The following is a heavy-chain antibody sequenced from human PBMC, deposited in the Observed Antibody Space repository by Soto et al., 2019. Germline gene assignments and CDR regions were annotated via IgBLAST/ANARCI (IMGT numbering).Heavy chain of an antibody. D-gene: IGHD6-13*01. Sequence: GSLRLSCAASGFTFSNYAVTWVRQAPGKGLEWVSTISGSGGSTYHADSVKGRFTISRDNSKNTLYLQMNSLRAEDTAVYYCAKDQGSSWYEIDYWGQGTLVTVSS. CDR1: GFTFSNYA. V-gene: IGHV3-23*01. J-gene: IGHJ4*02. CDR3: AKDQGSSWYEIDY. CDR2: ISGSGGST.